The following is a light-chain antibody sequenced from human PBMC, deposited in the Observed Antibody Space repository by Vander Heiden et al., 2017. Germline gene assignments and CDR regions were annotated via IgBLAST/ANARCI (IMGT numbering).Light chain of an antibody. J-gene: IGKJ2*01. CDR1: QSISSY. Sequence: DIQMTQSPSSLSASVGDRVTITCRASQSISSYLNWYQQKPGKAPKLLIYAASSLQSGVQSRLSGSGSGTDFTLTISSLQPEDFATYYCQQSYSTPPYTFGQGTKLEIK. CDR3: QQSYSTPPYT. CDR2: AAS. V-gene: IGKV1-39*01.